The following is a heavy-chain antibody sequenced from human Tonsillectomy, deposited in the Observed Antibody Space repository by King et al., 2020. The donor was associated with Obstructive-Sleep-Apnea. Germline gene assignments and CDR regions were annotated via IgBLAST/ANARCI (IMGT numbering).Heavy chain of an antibody. Sequence: VQLVESGGGLVQPGGSLRLSCAASGFTFSSYAMSWVRQAPGKGLEWVSAISGSGGSTYYADSVKGRFTISRDNSKNTLYLQMNSLRAEDTAVYYCAKDPEAVAGKGAWFDPWGQGTLVTVSS. CDR1: GFTFSSYA. CDR2: ISGSGGST. CDR3: AKDPEAVAGKGAWFDP. V-gene: IGHV3-23*04. J-gene: IGHJ5*02. D-gene: IGHD6-19*01.